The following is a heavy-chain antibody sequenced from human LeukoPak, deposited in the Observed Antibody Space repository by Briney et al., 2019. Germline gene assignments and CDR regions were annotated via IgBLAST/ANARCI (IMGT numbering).Heavy chain of an antibody. CDR2: INHSGST. J-gene: IGHJ4*02. CDR1: GGSFSGYY. D-gene: IGHD3-10*01. V-gene: IGHV4-34*01. Sequence: SETLSLTCAVYGGSFSGYYWSWIRQPPGKGLEWIGEINHSGSTNYNPSLKSRVTISVDTSKNQFSLKLSSVTAADTAVYYCARRITMVRGVIITHGRGYFDYWGQGTLVTVSS. CDR3: ARRITMVRGVIITHGRGYFDY.